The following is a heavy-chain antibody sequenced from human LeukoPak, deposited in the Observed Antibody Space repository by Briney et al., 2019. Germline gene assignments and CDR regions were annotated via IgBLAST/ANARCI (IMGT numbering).Heavy chain of an antibody. CDR3: AREKFIPGIAAAGTTNWFDP. D-gene: IGHD6-13*01. CDR1: GGSISSYY. J-gene: IGHJ5*02. V-gene: IGHV4-4*07. Sequence: SETLSLTCTVSGGSISSYYWSWIRQPAGKGLEWIGRIYISGSTNYNPSLKSRVTMSVDTSKNQFSLKLSSVTAADTAVYYCAREKFIPGIAAAGTTNWFDPWGQGTLVTVSS. CDR2: IYISGST.